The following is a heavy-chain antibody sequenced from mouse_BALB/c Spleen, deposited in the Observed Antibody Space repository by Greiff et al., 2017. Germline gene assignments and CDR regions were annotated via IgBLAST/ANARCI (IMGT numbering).Heavy chain of an antibody. CDR1: GYSITSGYY. J-gene: IGHJ2*01. V-gene: IGHV3-6*02. CDR2: ISYDGSN. Sequence: EVQLQESGPGLVKPSQSLSLTCSVTGYSITSGYYWNWIRQFPGNKLEWMGYISYDGSNNYNPSLKNRISITRDTSKNQFFLKLNSVTTEDTATYYRARDGGGNYFDYWGQGTTLTVSS. CDR3: ARDGGGNYFDY.